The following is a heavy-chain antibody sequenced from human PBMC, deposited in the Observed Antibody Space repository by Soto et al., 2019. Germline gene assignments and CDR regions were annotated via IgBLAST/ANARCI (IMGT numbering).Heavy chain of an antibody. V-gene: IGHV3-72*01. J-gene: IGHJ4*02. Sequence: VVSLRLSCAASGFTFSDHYMDWVRQAPGKGLEWVGRTRNKANSYTTEYAAAVKGRFTISRDDSKNSLYLQMNSLKTEDTAVYYCARELDYWGQGPLVTGFS. CDR2: TRNKANSYTT. CDR3: ARELDY. CDR1: GFTFSDHY.